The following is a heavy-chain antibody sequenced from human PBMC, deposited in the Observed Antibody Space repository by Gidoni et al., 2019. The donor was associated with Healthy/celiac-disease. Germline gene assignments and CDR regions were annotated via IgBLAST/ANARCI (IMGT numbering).Heavy chain of an antibody. D-gene: IGHD3-10*01. CDR1: GFTVSSNY. V-gene: IGHV3-53*01. CDR2: IYSGGST. Sequence: EVQLVESGGGLIQPGGSLRLSCAASGFTVSSNYMSWVRQAPGKGLEWVSVIYSGGSTYYADSVKGRFTISRDNSKNTLYLQMNSLRAEDTAVYYCARASNYYQDAFDIWGQGTMVTVSS. J-gene: IGHJ3*02. CDR3: ARASNYYQDAFDI.